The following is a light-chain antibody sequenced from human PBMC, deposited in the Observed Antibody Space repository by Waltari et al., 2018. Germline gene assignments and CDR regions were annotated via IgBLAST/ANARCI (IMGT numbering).Light chain of an antibody. J-gene: IGLJ3*02. V-gene: IGLV2-14*01. CDR1: SSDVGGYNY. Sequence: QSALTQPASVSGSPGQSITISCTGTSSDVGGYNYVSWYQQHPGQAPKLMIYDVSKLPSGVSNRFSGSNAGDTASLTISGLQAEDEADYYCSSYTSSSTLVFVGGTKLTVL. CDR2: DVS. CDR3: SSYTSSSTLV.